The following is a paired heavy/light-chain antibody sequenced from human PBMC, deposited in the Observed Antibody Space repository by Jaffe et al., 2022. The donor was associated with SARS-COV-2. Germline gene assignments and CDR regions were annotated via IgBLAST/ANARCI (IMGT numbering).Light chain of an antibody. V-gene: IGLV2-14*01. CDR3: TSYTSSKTLL. CDR2: DVS. CDR1: SSDVGGYNY. Sequence: QSALTQPASVSGSPGQSITISCTGTSSDVGGYNYVSWHQQYPGKAPKLLIYDVSNRPSGVSNRFFGSKSGNTASLTISGLQAEDEADYYCTSYTSSKTLLFGGGTKLTVL. J-gene: IGLJ3*02.
Heavy chain of an antibody. J-gene: IGHJ4*01. CDR2: FYFGENS. CDR3: ATLSRWLTYIDY. Sequence: QLQLQESGPGLVKPSETLSLTCTVSGGSISSSDYYWGWIRQPPGKGLEWIASFYFGENSYYNPSLKSRVTMSADTSRNQFSLKLRSVTASDTAVYYCATLSRWLTYIDYWGHGTLVTVSS. V-gene: IGHV4-39*01. CDR1: GGSISSSDYY. D-gene: IGHD5-12*01.